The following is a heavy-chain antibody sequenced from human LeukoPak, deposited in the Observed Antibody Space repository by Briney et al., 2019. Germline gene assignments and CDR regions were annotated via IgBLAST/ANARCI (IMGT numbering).Heavy chain of an antibody. Sequence: SETLSLTCTVSGGSISSYYWSWIRQPPGKGLEWIGYIYYSGSTNYNPSLKSRVTISVDTSKNQFSLKLSSVTAADTAVYYCARLRSGVNPILIYPDYWGQGTLVTVSS. CDR1: GGSISSYY. J-gene: IGHJ4*02. D-gene: IGHD3/OR15-3a*01. V-gene: IGHV4-59*08. CDR3: ARLRSGVNPILIYPDY. CDR2: IYYSGST.